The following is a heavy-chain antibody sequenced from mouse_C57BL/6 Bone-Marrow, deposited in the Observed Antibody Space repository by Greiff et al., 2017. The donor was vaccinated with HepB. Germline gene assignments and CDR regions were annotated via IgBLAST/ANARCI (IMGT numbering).Heavy chain of an antibody. CDR3: ARRGYYYGSSYDY. CDR2: IYPGSGST. V-gene: IGHV1-55*01. CDR1: GYTFTSYW. J-gene: IGHJ2*01. Sequence: QVQLQQPGAELVKPGASVKMSCKASGYTFTSYWITWVKQRPGQGLEWIGDIYPGSGSTNYNEKFKSKATLTVDTSSSTAYMQLSSLTSEDSAAYYCARRGYYYGSSYDYWGQGTTLTVSS. D-gene: IGHD1-1*01.